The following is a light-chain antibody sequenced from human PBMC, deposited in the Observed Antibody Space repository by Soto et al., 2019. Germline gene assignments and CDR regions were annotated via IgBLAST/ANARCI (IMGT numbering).Light chain of an antibody. CDR1: QSVSSSY. J-gene: IGKJ1*01. Sequence: IGLTQSPVTLSLSPGERATLSCRASQSVSSSYLAWYQQKPGQAPRLLIYDASNRATGIPARFSGSGSGTDFTLTISSLEPEDFAVYYCQQRSNWPPWTFGQGTKVDIK. V-gene: IGKV3D-20*02. CDR3: QQRSNWPPWT. CDR2: DAS.